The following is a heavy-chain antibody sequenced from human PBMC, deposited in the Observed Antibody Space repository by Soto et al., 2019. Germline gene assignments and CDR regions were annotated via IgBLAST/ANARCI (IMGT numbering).Heavy chain of an antibody. V-gene: IGHV4-31*03. D-gene: IGHD1-1*01. Sequence: QVQLQESGPGLVKPSQTLSLTCTVSGGSISSGGHYWSWIRQHPGKGLEWIGYIYYSGSTYYNPSLKSRVTISVDTSKNQFSLKLSSVTAADTAVYYCARDSSQRGYNNDYYYYGMDVWGQGTTVTVSS. CDR3: ARDSSQRGYNNDYYYYGMDV. J-gene: IGHJ6*02. CDR2: IYYSGST. CDR1: GGSISSGGHY.